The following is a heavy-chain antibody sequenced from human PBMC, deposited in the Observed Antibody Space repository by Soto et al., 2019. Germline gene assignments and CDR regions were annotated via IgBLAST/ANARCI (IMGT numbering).Heavy chain of an antibody. V-gene: IGHV3-30*18. CDR1: GFTFSSYG. CDR3: AKDYSYGPYPYYYYYYGMDV. D-gene: IGHD5-18*01. Sequence: QVQLVESGGGVVQPGRPLRLSCAASGFTFSSYGMHWVRQAPGKGLEWVAVISYDGSNKYYADSVKGRVTISRDNSKNTLYLQMNSLRAEDTAVYYCAKDYSYGPYPYYYYYYGMDVWGQGTTVTVSS. CDR2: ISYDGSNK. J-gene: IGHJ6*02.